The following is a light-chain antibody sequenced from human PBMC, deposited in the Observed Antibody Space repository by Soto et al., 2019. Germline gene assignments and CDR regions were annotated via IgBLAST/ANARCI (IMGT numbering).Light chain of an antibody. CDR2: VNSDGSH. Sequence: QSVLTQSPSASASLGASVKLTCTLGSGHSDYPIVWHQQQPEKGPRFLMRVNSDGSHSKGDGIPDRFSGSSSGAERFLIIFSLQSEDENDYYCQTWATGTVIFGGGTQLTVL. V-gene: IGLV4-69*02. J-gene: IGLJ2*01. CDR3: QTWATGTVI. CDR1: SGHSDYP.